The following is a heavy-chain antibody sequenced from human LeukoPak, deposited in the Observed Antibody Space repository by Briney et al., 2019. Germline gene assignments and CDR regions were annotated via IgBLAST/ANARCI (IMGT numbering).Heavy chain of an antibody. J-gene: IGHJ5*02. CDR2: IYYSGST. V-gene: IGHV4-39*07. Sequence: SETLSLTCTVSGGSISSSSYYWGWIRQPPGKGLEWIGSIYYSGSTYYNPSLRSRVTISVDTSKNQFSLKLSSVTAADTAVYYCASTAQLWFGGNWLDPWGQGTLVTVSS. CDR1: GGSISSSSYY. D-gene: IGHD3-10*01. CDR3: ASTAQLWFGGNWLDP.